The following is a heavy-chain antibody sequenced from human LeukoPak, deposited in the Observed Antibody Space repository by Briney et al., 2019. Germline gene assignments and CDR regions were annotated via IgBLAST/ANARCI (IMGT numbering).Heavy chain of an antibody. CDR1: GINLSNYG. J-gene: IGHJ4*02. CDR2: ISDSGGRT. V-gene: IGHV3-23*01. Sequence: GGSLRLSCAVSGINLSNYGMSWVRQAPGKGLEWVAGISDSGGRTNYADSVKGRFTISRDNPKNTLYLQMNSLRAEDTAVYFCAKRGVVIRVILVGFHKEAYYFDSWGQGALVTVSS. D-gene: IGHD3-22*01. CDR3: AKRGVVIRVILVGFHKEAYYFDS.